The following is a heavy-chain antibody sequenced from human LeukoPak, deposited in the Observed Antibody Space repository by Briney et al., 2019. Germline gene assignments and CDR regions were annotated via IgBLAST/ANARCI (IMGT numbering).Heavy chain of an antibody. Sequence: ASVKVSCKASGYTFISYQMHWVRQAPGQGLEWMGIINPTGGSTSHAQKFQGRVTMTRDTSTSTVYMELSSLRSEDTAVYYCARKGSSSCFDYWGQGTLVTDSS. V-gene: IGHV1-46*01. J-gene: IGHJ4*02. CDR2: INPTGGST. D-gene: IGHD6-6*01. CDR3: ARKGSSSCFDY. CDR1: GYTFISYQ.